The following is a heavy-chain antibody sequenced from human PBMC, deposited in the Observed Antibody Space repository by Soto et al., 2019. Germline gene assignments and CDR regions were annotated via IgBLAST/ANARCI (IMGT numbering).Heavy chain of an antibody. CDR2: VIPMYGTA. J-gene: IGHJ6*02. CDR1: GGGFSSYG. V-gene: IGHV1-69*12. Sequence: QVQLVQSGAEVKKPGSSVKVSCRSSGGGFSSYGFSWVRQAPGQGLEWMGGVIPMYGTANYAQKFQDRVTISADESTRRAYMELTSLRSEDTAVYYCTKELGSSSSFFYHYSLDVWGQGTMVTVSS. CDR3: TKELGSSSSFFYHYSLDV. D-gene: IGHD6-6*01.